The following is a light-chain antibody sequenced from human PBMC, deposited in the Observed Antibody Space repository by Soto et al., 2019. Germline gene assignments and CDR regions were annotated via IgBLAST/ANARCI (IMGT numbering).Light chain of an antibody. CDR1: QSVSGW. CDR3: HQSNRYQP. V-gene: IGKV1-5*01. J-gene: IGKJ1*01. Sequence: RVKNSAATVSVQVRDTVTVTCRASQSVSGWLAWYQQKPGEAPKILIYDASALPRGVPSRFSGSGSGTKFTLTISIQPPDDLPTYYSHQSNRYQPFAQGTKVDIK. CDR2: DAS.